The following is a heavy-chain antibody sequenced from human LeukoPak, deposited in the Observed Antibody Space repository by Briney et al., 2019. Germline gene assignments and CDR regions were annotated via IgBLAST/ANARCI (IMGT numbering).Heavy chain of an antibody. Sequence: ASVKVSCKASGYTFTSYGISWVRQAPGQGLEWMGWISAYNGNTSYAQKFQGRVTMTRDTSTSTVYMELSSLRSEDTAVYYCARETITMVRGGMDYWGQGTLVTVSS. CDR1: GYTFTSYG. D-gene: IGHD3-10*01. CDR2: ISAYNGNT. V-gene: IGHV1-18*04. J-gene: IGHJ4*02. CDR3: ARETITMVRGGMDY.